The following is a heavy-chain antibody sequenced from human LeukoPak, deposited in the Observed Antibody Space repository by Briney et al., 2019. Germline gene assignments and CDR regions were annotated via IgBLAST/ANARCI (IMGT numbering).Heavy chain of an antibody. V-gene: IGHV4-38-2*01. Sequence: SETLSLTCAVSGYSISSGYYWGWIRQPPGKGLEWIGSMSHNRGTYYNPSLEGRVTISMDTSKNQFSLRLSSVTAADTAVYYCASYYASGVSAYNYYGMDVWGKGTTVTVSS. CDR1: GYSISSGYY. D-gene: IGHD3-10*01. CDR2: MSHNRGT. CDR3: ASYYASGVSAYNYYGMDV. J-gene: IGHJ6*04.